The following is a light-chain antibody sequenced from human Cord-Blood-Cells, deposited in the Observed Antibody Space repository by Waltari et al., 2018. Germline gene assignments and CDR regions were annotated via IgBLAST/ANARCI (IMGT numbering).Light chain of an antibody. V-gene: IGKV3-20*01. CDR2: GAS. J-gene: IGKJ3*01. CDR3: QQYGSARFT. CDR1: QSVSSTD. Sequence: IVLTQSPGTLSLSPGERATLSCRASQSVSSTDLAWYQQKPGQAPRLLIYGASSRATGIPDRFSGSGSVTDFTLTISRLEPEDFAVYYCQQYGSARFTFGPGTKVDIK.